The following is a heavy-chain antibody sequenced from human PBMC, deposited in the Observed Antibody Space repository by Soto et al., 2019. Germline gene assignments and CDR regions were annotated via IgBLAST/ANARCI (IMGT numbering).Heavy chain of an antibody. V-gene: IGHV3-23*01. CDR1: GFTFSSYA. CDR3: AKVGLLYGSGSYYNYYYYYGMDV. CDR2: ISGSGGST. J-gene: IGHJ6*02. D-gene: IGHD3-10*01. Sequence: GSLSLSCAASGFTFSSYAMSWVRQAPGKGLEWVSAISGSGGSTYYADSVKGRFTISRDNSKNTLYLQMNSLRAEDTAVYYCAKVGLLYGSGSYYNYYYYYGMDVWGQGTTVTVSS.